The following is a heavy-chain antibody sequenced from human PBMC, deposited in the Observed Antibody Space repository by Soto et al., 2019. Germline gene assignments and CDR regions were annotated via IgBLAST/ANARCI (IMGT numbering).Heavy chain of an antibody. CDR2: INPSDPFT. CDR1: GYSFSTYW. J-gene: IGHJ6*02. V-gene: IGHV5-10-1*01. CDR3: ARVPTYYHYGMDV. Sequence: GESLKISCKASGYSFSTYWIGWVRQLPGKGLELMGRINPSDPFTNYSPSFEGHVTISADKSISTAYLQWSSLKASDTAMYYCARVPTYYHYGMDVWGQGTTVTVSS.